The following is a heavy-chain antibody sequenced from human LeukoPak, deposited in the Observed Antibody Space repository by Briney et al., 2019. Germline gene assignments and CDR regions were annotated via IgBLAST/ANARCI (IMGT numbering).Heavy chain of an antibody. CDR2: IIPIFGTA. J-gene: IGHJ4*02. CDR3: ARGLEMATISSDY. Sequence: ASVKVSCKASGGTFSSYAISWVRQAPGQGLEWMGGIIPIFGTANYAQKFQGRATITADKSTSTAYMELSSLRSEDTAVYYCARGLEMATISSDYWGQGTLVTVSS. V-gene: IGHV1-69*06. CDR1: GGTFSSYA. D-gene: IGHD5-24*01.